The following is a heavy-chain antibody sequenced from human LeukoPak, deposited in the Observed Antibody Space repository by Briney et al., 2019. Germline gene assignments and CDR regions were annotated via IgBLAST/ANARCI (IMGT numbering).Heavy chain of an antibody. Sequence: PGGSLRLSCAASGFTFSSYAMSWVRQAPGKGLEWVSIIGGRDDRTYYADSVEGRFTISRDNSKNTLYLQMNSLRAEVTALYYCAKFFLPYLAGGTGSRWGQGTLVTVSS. J-gene: IGHJ4*02. V-gene: IGHV3-23*01. CDR1: GFTFSSYA. CDR3: AKFFLPYLAGGTGSR. D-gene: IGHD3-10*01. CDR2: IGGRDDRT.